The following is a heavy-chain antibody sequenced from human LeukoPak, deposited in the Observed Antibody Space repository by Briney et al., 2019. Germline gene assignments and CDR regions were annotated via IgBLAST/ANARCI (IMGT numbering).Heavy chain of an antibody. J-gene: IGHJ3*02. CDR3: ARDSADHLGYCSSTSCYRDAFDI. CDR1: GYTFTSYG. V-gene: IGHV1-18*01. CDR2: ISAYNGNT. Sequence: GASAKVSCKASGYTFTSYGISWVRQAPGQVLEWMGWISAYNGNTNYAQKLQGRVTMTTDTSTSTAYMELRSLRSDDTAVYYCARDSADHLGYCSSTSCYRDAFDIWGQGTMVTVSS. D-gene: IGHD2-2*02.